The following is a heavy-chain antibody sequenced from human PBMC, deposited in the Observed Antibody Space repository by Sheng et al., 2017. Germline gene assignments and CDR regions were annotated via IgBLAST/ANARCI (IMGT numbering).Heavy chain of an antibody. CDR1: GGSFSGYY. CDR2: INHSGST. CDR3: ARGRQSMIVGRYRTPPAG. V-gene: IGHV4-34*01. D-gene: IGHD3-22*01. Sequence: QVQLQQWGAGLLKPSETLSLTCAVYGGSFSGYYWSWIRQPPGKGLEWIGEINHSGSTNYNPSLKSRVTISVDTSKNQFSLKLSSVTAADTAVYYCARGRQSMIVGRYRTPPAGWGQGTLVTVSS. J-gene: IGHJ4*02.